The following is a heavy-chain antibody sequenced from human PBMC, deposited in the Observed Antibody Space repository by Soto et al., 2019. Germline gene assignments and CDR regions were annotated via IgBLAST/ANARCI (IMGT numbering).Heavy chain of an antibody. CDR1: GGSISRGGYY. CDR3: ARKRYCSNISCFDRWFDP. J-gene: IGHJ5*02. CDR2: IYYSGSA. Sequence: PSETLSLTCTVSGGSISRGGYYWSWIRQHPGKGLEWIGYIYYSGSAYYNPSLKSRVTISVDTSKNQFSLKLSSVTAADTAVYYCARKRYCSNISCFDRWFDPWGQGTLVTVSS. D-gene: IGHD2-2*01. V-gene: IGHV4-31*02.